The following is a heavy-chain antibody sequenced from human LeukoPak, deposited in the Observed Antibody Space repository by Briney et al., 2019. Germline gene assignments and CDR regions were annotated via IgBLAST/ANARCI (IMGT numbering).Heavy chain of an antibody. CDR2: ISAYNGNT. D-gene: IGHD6-19*01. V-gene: IGHV1-18*01. J-gene: IGHJ4*02. CDR3: AREWTVAENY. CDR1: GYTFTSYG. Sequence: ASVKVSCKASGYTFTSYGISWVRQAPGQGLEWMGWISAYNGNTNYAQKFQGRVTMTRNTSISTAYMELSSLRSEDTAVYYCAREWTVAENYWGQGTLVTVSS.